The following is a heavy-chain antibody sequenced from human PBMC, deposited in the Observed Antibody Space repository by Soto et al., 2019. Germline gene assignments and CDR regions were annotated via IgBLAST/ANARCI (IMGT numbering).Heavy chain of an antibody. CDR1: GDSIGNFY. D-gene: IGHD2-8*01. V-gene: IGHV4-4*07. Sequence: SETLSLTCAISGDSIGNFYWSWIRQPAGKGLESLGRLSASGRTNYSPSLQSRVTMSLDRSKNRFSLRLTSVSAADTAVYFCARGMGRYFDLWGRGTRVTVSS. CDR2: LSASGRT. CDR3: ARGMGRYFDL. J-gene: IGHJ2*01.